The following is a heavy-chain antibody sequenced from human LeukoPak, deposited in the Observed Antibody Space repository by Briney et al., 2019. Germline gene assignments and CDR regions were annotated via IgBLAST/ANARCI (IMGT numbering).Heavy chain of an antibody. CDR2: ISAYNGNT. J-gene: IGHJ6*02. CDR1: GYTFTSYG. CDR3: ARDQDQWLVLYYYGMDV. V-gene: IGHV1-18*01. D-gene: IGHD6-19*01. Sequence: GASVKVSCKASGYTFTSYGISWVRQAPGQGLEWMGWISAYNGNTNYAQKLQGRVTITTDTSTSTAYMELRSLRSDDTAVYYCARDQDQWLVLYYYGMDVWGQGTTVTVSS.